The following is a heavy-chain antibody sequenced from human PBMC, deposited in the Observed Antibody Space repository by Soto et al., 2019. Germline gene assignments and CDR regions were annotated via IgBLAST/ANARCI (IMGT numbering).Heavy chain of an antibody. D-gene: IGHD2-2*01. J-gene: IGHJ6*02. CDR1: GGSISSYY. Sequence: QVQLQESGPGLVKPSETLSLTCTVSGGSISSYYWSWIRQPPGKGLEWLGYIYYSGSTNYNPSLKSRVTISVDTSKNQFSLKLSSVTAADTAVYYCARGQGAYCSSTSCYVGSDYYYGMDVWGQGTTVTVSS. V-gene: IGHV4-59*01. CDR3: ARGQGAYCSSTSCYVGSDYYYGMDV. CDR2: IYYSGST.